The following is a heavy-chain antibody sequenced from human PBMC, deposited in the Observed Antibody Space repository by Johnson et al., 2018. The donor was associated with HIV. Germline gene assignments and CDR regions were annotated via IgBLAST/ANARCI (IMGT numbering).Heavy chain of an antibody. V-gene: IGHV3-7*02. CDR1: GFSFSDAW. Sequence: EVQLLESGGGLLKPGGSLRLSCAASGFSFSDAWMTWVRQPPGKGLEWVANIKQDGSEKYYVDSVKGRFTISRDNAKNSLYLQMNSLRAEDTAVYYCARYYYDSSDEAFDIWGQGTMVTVSS. D-gene: IGHD3-22*01. CDR3: ARYYYDSSDEAFDI. CDR2: IKQDGSEK. J-gene: IGHJ3*02.